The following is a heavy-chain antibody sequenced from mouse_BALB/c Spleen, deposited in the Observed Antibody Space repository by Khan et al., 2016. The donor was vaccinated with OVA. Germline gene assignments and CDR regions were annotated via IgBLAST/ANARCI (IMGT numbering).Heavy chain of an antibody. Sequence: EVELVESGGDLVKPGGSLKLSCAASGFIFSSYSMSWVRQTPDKGLEWVATISSGGDYTYYPDNVKGRFTISRDNAKNTLYLQMSSLKSEDTAMYYCASHLTGSFAYWGQGTLVTVSA. CDR3: ASHLTGSFAY. D-gene: IGHD4-1*01. V-gene: IGHV5-6*01. CDR1: GFIFSSYS. CDR2: ISSGGDYT. J-gene: IGHJ3*01.